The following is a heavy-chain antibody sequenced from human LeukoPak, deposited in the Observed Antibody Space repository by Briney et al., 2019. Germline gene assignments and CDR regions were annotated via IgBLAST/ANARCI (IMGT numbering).Heavy chain of an antibody. CDR3: ARGSLAVASTGVDY. CDR2: ISISSSLK. D-gene: IGHD6-19*01. Sequence: PGGSLRLSCAASGFTSISYSMNGVRQAPGKGLEWVSSISISSSLKTHGDSESRSLTISRSNAKNSMYLEMDSRTAEDTAVYYCARGSLAVASTGVDYCGQGTLVTVSS. J-gene: IGHJ4*02. V-gene: IGHV3-21*01. CDR1: GFTSISYS.